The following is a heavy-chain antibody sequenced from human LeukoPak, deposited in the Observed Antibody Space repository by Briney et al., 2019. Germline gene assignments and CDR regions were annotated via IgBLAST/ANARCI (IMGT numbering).Heavy chain of an antibody. CDR3: ARGLTPFYYYYYMDV. CDR2: IIPIFGTA. J-gene: IGHJ6*03. V-gene: IGHV1-69*13. Sequence: ASVKVSCKASGGTFSSYAISWVRQAPGQGLEWMGGIIPIFGTANYAQKFQGRVTITADESTSTAYMELSSLRSEDTAVYYCARGLTPFYYYYYMDVWGKGTTVTISS. CDR1: GGTFSSYA. D-gene: IGHD3/OR15-3a*01.